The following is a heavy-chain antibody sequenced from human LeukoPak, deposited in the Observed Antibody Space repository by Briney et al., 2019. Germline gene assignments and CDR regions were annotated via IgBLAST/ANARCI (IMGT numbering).Heavy chain of an antibody. V-gene: IGHV3-21*01. J-gene: IGHJ6*03. CDR3: ARTTWNENWGYYSMDV. Sequence: GGSLRLSCEASGLTFSGYSINWVRQAPGRGLEWVSFISISGSNKYYAHSVKGRFTISRDDARDSLFLQMNSLRVEDTAAYYCARTTWNENWGYYSMDVWGKGTTVTVSS. CDR2: ISISGSNK. D-gene: IGHD1-1*01. CDR1: GLTFSGYS.